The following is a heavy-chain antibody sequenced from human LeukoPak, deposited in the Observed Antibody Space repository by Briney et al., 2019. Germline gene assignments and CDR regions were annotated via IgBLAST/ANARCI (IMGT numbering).Heavy chain of an antibody. CDR2: IRYDGSNK. V-gene: IGHV3-30*02. CDR3: AKDKGTYTLTGYYLDS. CDR1: GFTFSSYG. Sequence: HPGGSLRLSCAASGFTFSSYGMHWVRQAPGKGLEWVAFIRYDGSNKYYADSVKGRFTISRDNSKNTVYLQLNSLRPDDTAMYYCAKDKGTYTLTGYYLDSWGQGILVTVSS. J-gene: IGHJ4*02. D-gene: IGHD3-9*01.